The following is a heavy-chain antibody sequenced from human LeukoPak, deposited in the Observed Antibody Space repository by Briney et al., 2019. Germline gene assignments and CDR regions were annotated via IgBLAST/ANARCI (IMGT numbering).Heavy chain of an antibody. CDR1: GGSISGHY. D-gene: IGHD6-13*01. J-gene: IGHJ5*02. CDR2: IYYSGST. V-gene: IGHV4-59*11. CDR3: ARFYSWQLVGFDP. Sequence: SETLSLTCIVSGGSISGHYWSWIRQPPGKGLEWIGYIYYSGSTNYNPSLKSRVTISVDTSKNQFSLKLSSVTAADTAVYYCARFYSWQLVGFDPWGQGTLVTVSS.